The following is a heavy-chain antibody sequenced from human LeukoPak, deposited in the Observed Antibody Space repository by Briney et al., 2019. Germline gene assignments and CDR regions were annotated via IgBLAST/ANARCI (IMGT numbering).Heavy chain of an antibody. J-gene: IGHJ1*01. CDR2: IHHSDGT. D-gene: IGHD3-22*01. CDR3: VETPNYYYDSSGYLR. Sequence: SGTLSLTCAVSGGSITTRNFWSWVRQPPGKGLEWIGSIHHSDGTYHNPSLKSRVTISVDTSKNQFSLKLISVTAADTAVYYCVETPNYYYDSSGYLRWGQGTLVTVSS. V-gene: IGHV4-4*02. CDR1: GGSITTRNF.